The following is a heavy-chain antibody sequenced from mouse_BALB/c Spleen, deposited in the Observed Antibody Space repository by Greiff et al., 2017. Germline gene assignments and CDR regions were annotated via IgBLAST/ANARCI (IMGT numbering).Heavy chain of an antibody. CDR3: ARSRYDDGYAMDY. J-gene: IGHJ4*01. CDR1: GYSFTGYN. Sequence: VQLQQSGPELGKPGASVKISCKASGYSFTGYNMYWVKQSHRKSLEWIGYIDPYNGGTSYNQKSKGKATLTVDKSSSTAYMHLNSLTSEDSAIYYCARSRYDDGYAMDYWGQGTSVTVSS. V-gene: IGHV1S135*01. CDR2: IDPYNGGT. D-gene: IGHD2-14*01.